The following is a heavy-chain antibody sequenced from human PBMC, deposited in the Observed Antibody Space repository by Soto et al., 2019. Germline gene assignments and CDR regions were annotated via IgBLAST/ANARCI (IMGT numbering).Heavy chain of an antibody. D-gene: IGHD6-6*01. CDR3: ARDLRGSSSSGYYYYGMDV. Sequence: PSETLSLTCTVSGGSISSGGYYWSWIRQHPWKGLEWIGYIYYSGSTYYNPSLKSRVTISVDTSKNQFSLKLSSVTAADTAVYYCARDLRGSSSSGYYYYGMDVWGQGXTVTVYS. V-gene: IGHV4-31*03. CDR2: IYYSGST. J-gene: IGHJ6*02. CDR1: GGSISSGGYY.